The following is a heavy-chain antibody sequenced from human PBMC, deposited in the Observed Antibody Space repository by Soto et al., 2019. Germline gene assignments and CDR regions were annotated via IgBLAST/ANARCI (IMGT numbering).Heavy chain of an antibody. Sequence: SETLSLTCGVYGGSFSCYYLSWIRQPPGKGLEWIGEINHSGSTNYNPSLKSRVTISVDTSKNQFSLKLSSVTAADTAVYYCARETKKQQLVRHSRYNWFDPWGQGTLVTVSS. V-gene: IGHV4-34*01. D-gene: IGHD6-13*01. CDR3: ARETKKQQLVRHSRYNWFDP. J-gene: IGHJ5*02. CDR2: INHSGST. CDR1: GGSFSCYY.